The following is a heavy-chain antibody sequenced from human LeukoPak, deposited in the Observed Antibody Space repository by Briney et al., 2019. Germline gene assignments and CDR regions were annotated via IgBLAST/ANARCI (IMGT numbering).Heavy chain of an antibody. D-gene: IGHD6-13*01. CDR2: ISYDGSNK. J-gene: IGHJ4*02. CDR1: GFTFSSYA. Sequence: GRSLRLSCAASGFTFSSYAMHWVRQAPGKGLEWVAVISYDGSNKYYADSVKGRFTISRDNSKNTLYLQMNSLRAEDTAVYYCSRAPAAAGQYYIDYWGQGTLVTVSS. V-gene: IGHV3-30*04. CDR3: SRAPAAAGQYYIDY.